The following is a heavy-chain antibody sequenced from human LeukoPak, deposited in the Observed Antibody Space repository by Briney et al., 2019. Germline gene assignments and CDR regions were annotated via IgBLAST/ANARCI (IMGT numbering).Heavy chain of an antibody. CDR2: IYTSGST. V-gene: IGHV4-4*09. CDR1: GGSIGSYY. CDR3: ARQVVVAPDAFDI. D-gene: IGHD2-2*01. J-gene: IGHJ3*02. Sequence: PSETLSLTCTVSGGSIGSYYWSWIRQPPGKGLEWIGYIYTSGSTNYNPSLKSRVTISVDTSKNQFSLKLSSVTAADTAVYYCARQVVVAPDAFDIWGQGTMVTVSS.